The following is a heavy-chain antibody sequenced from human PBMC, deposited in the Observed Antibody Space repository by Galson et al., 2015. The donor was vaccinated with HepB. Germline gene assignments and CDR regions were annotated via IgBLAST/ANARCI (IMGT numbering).Heavy chain of an antibody. Sequence: SLRLSCAASGFTFSSYWMSWVRQAPGKGLEWVANIKQDGSEKYYVDSVKGRFTISRDNAKNSLYLQMNSLRAEDTAVYYCARDAISGYFDWLLDYWGQGTLVTVSS. V-gene: IGHV3-7*03. CDR3: ARDAISGYFDWLLDY. CDR1: GFTFSSYW. D-gene: IGHD3-9*01. CDR2: IKQDGSEK. J-gene: IGHJ4*02.